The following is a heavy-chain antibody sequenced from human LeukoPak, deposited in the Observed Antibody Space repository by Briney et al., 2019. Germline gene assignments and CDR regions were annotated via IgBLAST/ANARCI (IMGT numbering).Heavy chain of an antibody. D-gene: IGHD6-6*01. J-gene: IGHJ4*02. CDR3: ARGGRSSSSGFDY. CDR1: GFTFSSYA. CDR2: ISYDGSNK. V-gene: IGHV3-30*01. Sequence: PGGSLRLSCAASGFTFSSYAMHWVRQAPGKGLEWVAVISYDGSNKYYADSVKGRFTISRDNSKNTLYLQMNSLRAEDTAVYYCARGGRSSSSGFDYWGQGTLVTVSS.